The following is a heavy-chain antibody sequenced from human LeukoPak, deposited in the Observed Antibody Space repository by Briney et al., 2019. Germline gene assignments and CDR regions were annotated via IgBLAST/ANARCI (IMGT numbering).Heavy chain of an antibody. CDR2: IKYDGSEK. J-gene: IGHJ4*02. CDR3: ARDIEAAGLFFDY. CDR1: GFTFSSYW. V-gene: IGHV3-7*01. D-gene: IGHD6-13*01. Sequence: PGGSLRLSCAASGFTFSSYWMSWVRQAPGKGLEWVANIKYDGSEKDYVDSVKGRFTISRDNAKKSLYLQMNSLRAEDTAVYYCARDIEAAGLFFDYWGQGTLVTVSS.